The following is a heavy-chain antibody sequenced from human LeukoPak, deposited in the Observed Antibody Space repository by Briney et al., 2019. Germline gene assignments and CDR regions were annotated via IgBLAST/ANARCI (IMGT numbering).Heavy chain of an antibody. Sequence: PAGGSLRLSCGASGFTFSSYAMGWVRQAPGKGLEWVSLISASGEKTYYADSVKGRFTISRDNSDNTLYLQMNSLRAEDTAVFYCAKDRSLDGGNTNGYFDFWGQGTLVTVSS. D-gene: IGHD4-23*01. CDR2: ISASGEKT. CDR3: AKDRSLDGGNTNGYFDF. V-gene: IGHV3-23*01. J-gene: IGHJ4*02. CDR1: GFTFSSYA.